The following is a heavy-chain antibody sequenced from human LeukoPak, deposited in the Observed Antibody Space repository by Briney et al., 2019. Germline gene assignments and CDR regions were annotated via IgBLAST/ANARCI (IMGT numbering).Heavy chain of an antibody. D-gene: IGHD6-6*01. CDR1: GYTFTSYG. V-gene: IGHV1-18*01. CDR3: ARDLVWQLVGTPGDY. J-gene: IGHJ4*02. Sequence: ASVKVSCKASGYTFTSYGISWVRQAPGQGLEWMGWISAYNGNTNYAQKLQGRVTMTTDTSTSTAYMELRSPRSDDTAVYYCARDLVWQLVGTPGDYWGQGTLVTVSS. CDR2: ISAYNGNT.